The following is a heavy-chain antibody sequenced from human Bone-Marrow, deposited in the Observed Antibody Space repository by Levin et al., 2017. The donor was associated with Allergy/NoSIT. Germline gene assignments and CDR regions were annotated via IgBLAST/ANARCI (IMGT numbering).Heavy chain of an antibody. CDR1: GFTFSAYC. J-gene: IGHJ4*02. D-gene: IGHD3-10*01. CDR2: ISGSGNNPAKI. CDR3: ASGGRDGWDVDH. V-gene: IGHV3-48*01. Sequence: GESLKISCAVSGFTFSAYCMNWVRQAPGKGLEWLSYISGSGNNPAKIYYAESVKGRFTISRDNAKNSVFLQMDSLRAEDTAVYYCASGGRDGWDVDHWGQGTQVTVSS.